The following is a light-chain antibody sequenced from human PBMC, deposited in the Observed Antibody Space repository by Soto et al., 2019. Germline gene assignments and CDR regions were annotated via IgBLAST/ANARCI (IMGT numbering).Light chain of an antibody. V-gene: IGKV3-11*01. CDR1: QSISSH. CDR2: DAS. J-gene: IGKJ4*01. Sequence: EIVLTQSPATLSLSPGERATLSCRASQSISSHLVWYQQKPGQAPRLLMYDASNRATGIPARFSGSGSGTDFHLTISSLEPEEFAVYYCQQRPNWPLTFGGGTKVEIK. CDR3: QQRPNWPLT.